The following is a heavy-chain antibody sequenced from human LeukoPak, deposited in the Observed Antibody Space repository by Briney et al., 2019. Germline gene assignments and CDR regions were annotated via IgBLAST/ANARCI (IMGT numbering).Heavy chain of an antibody. D-gene: IGHD1-26*01. Sequence: GGSLRLSCAASGFTFSSYAMSWVRKAPGKGLEWVSDISGSGISTYYADSVKGRFTISRDNSKNTLYLQMNSLRAEDTAVYYCAKDQWSFSYFDYWGQGTLVTVSS. CDR1: GFTFSSYA. CDR2: ISGSGIST. CDR3: AKDQWSFSYFDY. J-gene: IGHJ4*02. V-gene: IGHV3-23*01.